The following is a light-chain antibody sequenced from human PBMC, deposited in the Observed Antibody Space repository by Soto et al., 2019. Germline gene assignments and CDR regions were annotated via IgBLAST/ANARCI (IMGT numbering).Light chain of an antibody. CDR3: QQYYRTLRT. Sequence: DIVMTQSPDSLAVSLGERATVNCRSSQSVLSTSDSRNYLSWYQKKPGQPPKLLIYWASTRGSGVPDRFSGSGSGTDFTLTISSLQAEDVAVYYCQQYYRTLRTFGQGTKVEIK. J-gene: IGKJ1*01. CDR1: QSVLSTSDSRNY. V-gene: IGKV4-1*01. CDR2: WAS.